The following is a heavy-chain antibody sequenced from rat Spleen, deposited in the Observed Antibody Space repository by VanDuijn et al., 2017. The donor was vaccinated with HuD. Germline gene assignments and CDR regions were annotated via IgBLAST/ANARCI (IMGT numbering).Heavy chain of an antibody. CDR1: GFSLGTYN. V-gene: IGHV2-6*01. J-gene: IGHJ3*01. CDR3: ARSYGGYTQHWFPY. CDR2: ISSGGST. Sequence: QVQLRESGPGLVQPSQTLSLTCTVSGFSLGTYNVHWVRQPPGKGLEWIAAISSGGSTYYNSVLKSRLSISRDTSKSQVFLKMNSLQIDDTAIFFCARSYGGYTQHWFPYWGQGTLVTVSS. D-gene: IGHD1-11*01.